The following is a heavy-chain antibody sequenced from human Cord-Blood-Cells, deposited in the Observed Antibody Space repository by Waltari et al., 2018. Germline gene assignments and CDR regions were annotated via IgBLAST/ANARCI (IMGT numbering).Heavy chain of an antibody. D-gene: IGHD5-18*01. V-gene: IGHV4-39*01. CDR2: IYYSGST. J-gene: IGHJ3*02. Sequence: QLQLQESGPGLVKPSETLSLTCPVSGGSISSSSYYWGWIRQPPGKGLEWIGSIYYSGSTDYNPSLKSRVTISVDTSKNQFSLKLSSVTAADTAVYYCARSRGYSYGDAFDIWGQGTMVTVSS. CDR3: ARSRGYSYGDAFDI. CDR1: GGSISSSSYY.